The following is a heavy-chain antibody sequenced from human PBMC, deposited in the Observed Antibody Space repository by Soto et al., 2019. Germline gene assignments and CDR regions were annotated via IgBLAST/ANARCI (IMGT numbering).Heavy chain of an antibody. CDR2: ISSSSSYT. J-gene: IGHJ6*02. V-gene: IGHV3-11*05. D-gene: IGHD3-10*01. CDR1: GFTFSDYY. CDR3: ARDFTRTLWFGELTPYYYYGMDV. Sequence: GGSLRLSCAAPGFTFSDYYMSWIRQAPGKGLEWVSYISSSSSYTNYADSVKGRFTISRDNAKNSLYLQMNSLRAEDTAVYYCARDFTRTLWFGELTPYYYYGMDVWGQGTTVTVSS.